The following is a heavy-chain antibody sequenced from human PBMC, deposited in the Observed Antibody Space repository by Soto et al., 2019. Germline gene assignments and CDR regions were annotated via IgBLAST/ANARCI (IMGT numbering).Heavy chain of an antibody. CDR1: GGSVSSGSYY. V-gene: IGHV4-61*01. CDR2: IYYSGST. J-gene: IGHJ6*02. D-gene: IGHD2-2*01. CDR3: ARGPDCISTSCYAGNSVVVNYYGMDV. Sequence: PSETLSLTCTVSGGSVSSGSYYWSWIRQPPGKGLEWIGYIYYSGSTNYNPSLKSRVTISVDTSKNQFSLKLSSVTAADTAVYYCARGPDCISTSCYAGNSVVVNYYGMDVWGQGTTVTSP.